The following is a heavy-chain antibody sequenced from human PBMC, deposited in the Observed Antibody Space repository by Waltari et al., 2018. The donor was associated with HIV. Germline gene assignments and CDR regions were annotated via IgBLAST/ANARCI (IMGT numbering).Heavy chain of an antibody. CDR2: IRDPGTNI. CDR1: GFTFSEYH. V-gene: IGHV3-11*01. J-gene: IGHJ4*02. CDR3: ARGYYSSQNLDS. D-gene: IGHD2-2*01. Sequence: QVQLVESGGTWVKPGGSLRLSCVGSGFTFSEYHMAWIRQAPGKGRNGLSYIRDPGTNIKYADSVRGRFTISRDNVKNSLYLQMDGLRAEDTAVYYCARGYYSSQNLDSWGQGTLVTVSS.